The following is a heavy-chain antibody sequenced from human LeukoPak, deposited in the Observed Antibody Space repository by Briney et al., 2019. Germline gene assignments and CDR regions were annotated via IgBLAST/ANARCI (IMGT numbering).Heavy chain of an antibody. CDR2: IYYSGST. J-gene: IGHJ4*02. Sequence: SETLSLTCTVSGGSISSYYWSWIRQPPGKGLEWIGYIYYSGSTNYNPSLKSRVTISVDTSKNQFSLKLSSVTAADTAVYYCARQTRQLWGEPFDYWGQGTLVTVSS. CDR1: GGSISSYY. CDR3: ARQTRQLWGEPFDY. V-gene: IGHV4-59*08. D-gene: IGHD5-18*01.